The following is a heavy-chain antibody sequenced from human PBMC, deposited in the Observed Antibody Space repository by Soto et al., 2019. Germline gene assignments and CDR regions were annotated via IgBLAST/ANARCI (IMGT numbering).Heavy chain of an antibody. D-gene: IGHD3-10*01. CDR3: ARDDEYSGNGMDV. V-gene: IGHV3-33*01. CDR1: EFTFSNYG. Sequence: QVQLVESGGGVVQPGRSLRLSCAASEFTFSNYGMHWVRQAPGKGLEWVAVILNDGSNRYHADSVKDRFTISRVNLKNTLYLQMNSLRAEDTAVYYCARDDEYSGNGMDVWGQGTTVTVS. CDR2: ILNDGSNR. J-gene: IGHJ6*02.